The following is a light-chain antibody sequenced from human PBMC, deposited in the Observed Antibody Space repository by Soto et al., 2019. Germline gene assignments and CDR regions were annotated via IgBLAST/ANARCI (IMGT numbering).Light chain of an antibody. Sequence: EIVLTQSPGTLSLSPGERATLSCRASQSVSSSYLAWYQQKPGQAPRLLIYDASSRATGTPDRFSGSRSGTDFTLTISRLEPEDFAVYFCQLYGSSRWTFGQGTKVDIK. J-gene: IGKJ1*01. V-gene: IGKV3-20*01. CDR1: QSVSSSY. CDR2: DAS. CDR3: QLYGSSRWT.